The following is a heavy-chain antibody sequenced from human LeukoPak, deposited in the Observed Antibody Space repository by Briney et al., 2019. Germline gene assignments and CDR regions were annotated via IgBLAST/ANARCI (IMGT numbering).Heavy chain of an antibody. Sequence: ASVKVSCKASGYTFTSYGISWVRQAPGQGLEWMGWISAYNGNTNYAQKLQGRVTMTTDTSTSTAYMELRSLRSDDTAVYYCASSPRDQKGLAVAAFDYWGQGTLVTVSS. D-gene: IGHD6-19*01. CDR3: ASSPRDQKGLAVAAFDY. CDR1: GYTFTSYG. V-gene: IGHV1-18*01. CDR2: ISAYNGNT. J-gene: IGHJ4*02.